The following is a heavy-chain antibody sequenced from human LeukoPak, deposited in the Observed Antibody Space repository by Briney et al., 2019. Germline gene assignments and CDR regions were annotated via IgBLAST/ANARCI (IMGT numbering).Heavy chain of an antibody. CDR1: GFTFDDYA. J-gene: IGHJ2*01. CDR3: AKGGDYGYWYFDL. V-gene: IGHV3-43D*04. Sequence: GGSLRLSCAASGFTFDDYAMHWVRQAPGRGLEWVSLISWDGGSTYYADSVKGRFTISRDNSKNTLYLQMNSLRAEDTAVYYCAKGGDYGYWYFDLWGRGTLVTVSS. D-gene: IGHD4-17*01. CDR2: ISWDGGST.